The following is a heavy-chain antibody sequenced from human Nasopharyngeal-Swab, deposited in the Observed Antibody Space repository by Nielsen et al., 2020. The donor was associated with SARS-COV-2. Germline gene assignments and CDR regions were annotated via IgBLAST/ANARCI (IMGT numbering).Heavy chain of an antibody. CDR1: EFTFDDYA. CDR3: AKDISADDGSGSYYPRGGFDP. V-gene: IGHV3-9*01. CDR2: ISWNSGSI. Sequence: SLKISCAASEFTFDDYAMHWVRQAPGKGLEWVSGISWNSGSIGYADSVKGRFTISRDNAKNSLYLQMNSLRAEDTALYYCAKDISADDGSGSYYPRGGFDPWGQGTLVTVSS. D-gene: IGHD3-10*01. J-gene: IGHJ5*02.